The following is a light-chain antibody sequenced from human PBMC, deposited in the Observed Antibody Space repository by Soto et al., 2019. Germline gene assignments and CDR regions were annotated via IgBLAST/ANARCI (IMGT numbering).Light chain of an antibody. Sequence: QSVLTQPPSASGTPGQRVTISCSGSSSHIGSNTVNWYQHIQGTAPKLLIYSNNQRPSGVPDRFSGSKSGTSASLAISGLQSEDEADYYCAAWDDSLNGLYVFGTGTKVTVL. CDR3: AAWDDSLNGLYV. CDR1: SSHIGSNT. V-gene: IGLV1-44*01. J-gene: IGLJ1*01. CDR2: SNN.